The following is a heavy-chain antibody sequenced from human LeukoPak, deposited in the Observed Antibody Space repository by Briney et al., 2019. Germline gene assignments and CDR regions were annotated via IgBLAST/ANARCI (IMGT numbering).Heavy chain of an antibody. J-gene: IGHJ4*02. CDR1: GYTFTSYG. Sequence: ASVKVSCKASGYTFTSYGISWVRQAPGQGLEWMGWINAGNGNTKYSQKFQGRVTITRDTSASTAYMELSSLRSEDTAVYYCARGATDKMTTVTFFDYWGQGTLVTVSS. D-gene: IGHD4-11*01. CDR2: INAGNGNT. CDR3: ARGATDKMTTVTFFDY. V-gene: IGHV1-18*01.